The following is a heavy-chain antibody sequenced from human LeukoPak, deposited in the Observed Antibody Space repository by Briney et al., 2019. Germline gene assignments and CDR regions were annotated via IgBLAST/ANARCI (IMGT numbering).Heavy chain of an antibody. D-gene: IGHD6-13*01. J-gene: IGHJ3*02. V-gene: IGHV4-4*09. Sequence: SETLSLTCTVSGGSISSYYWSWIRQPPGKGLEWIRYIYTSGSTNYNPSLKSRVTISVDTSKNQFSLKLSSVTAADTAVYYCARVSIAAALPDIWGRGTMVTVSS. CDR1: GGSISSYY. CDR3: ARVSIAAALPDI. CDR2: IYTSGST.